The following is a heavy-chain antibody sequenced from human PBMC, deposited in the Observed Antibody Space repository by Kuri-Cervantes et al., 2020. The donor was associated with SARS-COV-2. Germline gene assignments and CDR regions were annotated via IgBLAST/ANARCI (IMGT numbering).Heavy chain of an antibody. V-gene: IGHV3-30*07. Sequence: GGSLRLSCAASGFTFSNYAIHWVRQAPGKGLEWVALISYDGSDKNYADSVKGRFTISRDNSKNTLYLQMNSLRAEDTAVYYCARVVDTMEGYYGMDVWGQGTTVTVSS. CDR1: GFTFSNYA. D-gene: IGHD5-18*01. J-gene: IGHJ6*02. CDR3: ARVVDTMEGYYGMDV. CDR2: ISYDGSDK.